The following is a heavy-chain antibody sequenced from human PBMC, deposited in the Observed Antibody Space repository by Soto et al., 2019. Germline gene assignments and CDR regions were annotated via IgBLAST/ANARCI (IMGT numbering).Heavy chain of an antibody. V-gene: IGHV3-64*01. CDR3: VRRVSGNYDY. J-gene: IGHJ4*02. D-gene: IGHD1-7*01. CDR2: ISSNGGTT. Sequence: EVQLAESGGGMVQPGGSLRLSCVASGFTFSSYDMHWVRQAPGKGLEYVSSISSNGGTTYYGKSVKGRFTISRDNSKNTLYLQMGSLIADDMAVYYCVRRVSGNYDYWGQGTLVTVSS. CDR1: GFTFSSYD.